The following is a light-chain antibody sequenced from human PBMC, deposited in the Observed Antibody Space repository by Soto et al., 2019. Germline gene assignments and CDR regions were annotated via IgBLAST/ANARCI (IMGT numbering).Light chain of an antibody. V-gene: IGLV2-14*01. CDR2: DVS. J-gene: IGLJ1*01. Sequence: QSVLTQPASVSGSPLQSLTISCTGTTSDVGRYNYVSWYQQHPGKAPKLIIYDVSNRPSGVSNRFSGSKSGNTVSLTISGLQAEDEADYYCNSYTSSSTYVFGTGTKVTVL. CDR1: TSDVGRYNY. CDR3: NSYTSSSTYV.